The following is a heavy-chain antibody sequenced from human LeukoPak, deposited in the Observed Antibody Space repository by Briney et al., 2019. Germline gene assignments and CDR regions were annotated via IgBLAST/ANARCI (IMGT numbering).Heavy chain of an antibody. J-gene: IGHJ3*02. CDR1: GGFISSYY. D-gene: IGHD3-22*01. CDR3: ARVAYDSSGYYLSAFDI. CDR2: IYTSGST. Sequence: SETLSLTCTVSGGFISSYYWSWIRQPAGKGLEWIGRIYTSGSTNYNPSLKSRVTMSVDTYKNQFSLKLSSVTAADTAVYYCARVAYDSSGYYLSAFDIWGQGTMVTVSS. V-gene: IGHV4-4*07.